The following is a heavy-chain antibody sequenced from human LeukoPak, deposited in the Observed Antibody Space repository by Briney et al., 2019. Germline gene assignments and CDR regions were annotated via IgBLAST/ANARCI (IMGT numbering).Heavy chain of an antibody. V-gene: IGHV3-23*01. CDR1: GFTFSDFA. J-gene: IGHJ4*02. CDR3: AKTTPGYDY. D-gene: IGHD1-1*01. Sequence: GGSLRLSCAASGFTFSDFAMSWVRQVPGKGLEWVSAISESGDTTFYADSVKGRFTISRDNSKNTLYLQMNSLRAEDTAVYYCAKTTPGYDYWGQGTLVTVSS. CDR2: ISESGDTT.